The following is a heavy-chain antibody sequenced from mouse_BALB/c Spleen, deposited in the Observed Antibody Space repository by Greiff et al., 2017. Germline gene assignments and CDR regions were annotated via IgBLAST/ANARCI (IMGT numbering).Heavy chain of an antibody. V-gene: IGHV1-67*01. CDR3: ATITTVVNYFDY. D-gene: IGHD1-1*01. CDR1: GYTFTDYA. J-gene: IGHJ2*01. Sequence: QVQLQQSGPELVRPGVSVKISCKGSGYTFTDYAMHWVKQSHAKSLEWIGVISTYYGNTNYNQKFKGKATMTVDKSSSTAYMELARLTSEDSAIYYCATITTVVNYFDYWGQGTTLTVSS. CDR2: ISTYYGNT.